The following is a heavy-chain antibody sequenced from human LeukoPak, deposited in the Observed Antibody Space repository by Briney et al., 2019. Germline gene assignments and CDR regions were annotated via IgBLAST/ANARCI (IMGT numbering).Heavy chain of an antibody. J-gene: IGHJ3*02. CDR3: ARASTPANDAFDI. D-gene: IGHD5/OR15-5a*01. CDR2: IYSGGST. CDR1: GFTVSSNY. Sequence: GGSLRLSCAASGFTVSSNYMSWVRQAPGKGLEWVSVIYSGGSTYYADSVKGRFTISRDNSKNTLYLQMNSLRAEDTAVYYCARASTPANDAFDIWGQGTMVTVSS. V-gene: IGHV3-66*01.